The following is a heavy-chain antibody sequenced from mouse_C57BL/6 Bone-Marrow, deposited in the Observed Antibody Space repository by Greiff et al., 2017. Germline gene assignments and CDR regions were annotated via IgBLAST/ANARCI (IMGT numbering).Heavy chain of an antibody. CDR3: AKEYYTWFAY. D-gene: IGHD2-12*01. CDR1: GYTFTSYW. J-gene: IGHJ3*01. CDR2: IDPSDSDT. V-gene: IGHV1-69*01. Sequence: QVQLKQPGAELVMPGASVKLSCKASGYTFTSYWMHWVKQRPGQGLEWIGEIDPSDSDTNYNQKFKGKSTLTVDKSSSTAYMQLSSLTSEDSAVYYCAKEYYTWFAYWGQGTLVTVSA.